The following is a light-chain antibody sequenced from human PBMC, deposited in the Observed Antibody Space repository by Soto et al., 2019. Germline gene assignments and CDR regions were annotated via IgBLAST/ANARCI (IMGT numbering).Light chain of an antibody. V-gene: IGLV2-8*01. CDR3: QSHDNSLSGFYV. CDR2: EVV. J-gene: IGLJ1*01. Sequence: QSVLTQPPSASGSPGQSVTISCTGTKNDIGVYDLVSWYQHHPGKAPRLIIYEVVQRPSGVPDRFSGSKSGTSASLAITGLQAEDEADYYCQSHDNSLSGFYVFGTGTKVTVL. CDR1: KNDIGVYDL.